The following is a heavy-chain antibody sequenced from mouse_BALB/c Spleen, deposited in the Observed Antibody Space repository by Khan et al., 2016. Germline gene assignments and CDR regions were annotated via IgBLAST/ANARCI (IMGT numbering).Heavy chain of an antibody. D-gene: IGHD1-1*01. CDR3: ATSYYYGSSYYAMDY. CDR2: INPSTGYT. V-gene: IGHV1-7*01. CDR1: GYTFTSYW. Sequence: QVQLQQSGAELAKPGASVKMSCKASGYTFTSYWMHWVKQRPGQGLEWIGYINPSTGYTEYNQKFKDKATLTADKSSNTAYMQLSSLTSEDSAVYYCATSYYYGSSYYAMDYWGQGPSVTVSS. J-gene: IGHJ4*01.